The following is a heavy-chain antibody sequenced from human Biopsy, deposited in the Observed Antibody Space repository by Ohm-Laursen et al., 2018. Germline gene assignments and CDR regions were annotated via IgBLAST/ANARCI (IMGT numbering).Heavy chain of an antibody. V-gene: IGHV4-34*01. D-gene: IGHD6-13*01. J-gene: IGHJ2*01. CDR3: ARRRAAPTYWYFDL. CDR1: GGPLSGYH. CDR2: INDGGTT. Sequence: TLSLTCPLYGGPLSGYHWTWFHQPPGDGLEWIGEINDGGTTYHNPSIKSRLTILVDTSKNQFSLKVNSVTAADTAVYYCARRRAAPTYWYFDLWGRGTLVTVSS.